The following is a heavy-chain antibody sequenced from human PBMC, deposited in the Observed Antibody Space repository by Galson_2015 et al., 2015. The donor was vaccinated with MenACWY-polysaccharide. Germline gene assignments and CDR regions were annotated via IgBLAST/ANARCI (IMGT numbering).Heavy chain of an antibody. CDR1: EVTFGSSA. V-gene: IGHV3-23*01. CDR3: AKNSTRSYTFDYYGMDA. D-gene: IGHD2/OR15-2a*01. Sequence: SLRLSCAASEVTFGSSAITWGRQAPGKGLEWVSRIIDGANSTYYADSVKGRFSISRDNSKDTLYLQMNSLRAEDTAVYYCAKNSTRSYTFDYYGMDAWGQGTTVTVSS. CDR2: IIDGANST. J-gene: IGHJ6*02.